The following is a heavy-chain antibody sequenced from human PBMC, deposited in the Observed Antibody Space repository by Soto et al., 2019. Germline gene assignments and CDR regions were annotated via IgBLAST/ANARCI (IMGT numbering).Heavy chain of an antibody. CDR3: SRAIKRWVVNYYFDF. D-gene: IGHD2-15*01. V-gene: IGHV1-69*06. Sequence: QVVLLQSGAEVKEPGSSVRVSCQVSGSTFNNFAFSWVRQAPGHGPEWMGGIVVDSNTAEYSQRFQDRVTITADTSTDTLYMELGSLTFEYTAAYYCSRAIKRWVVNYYFDFSGQGTLVTVSS. J-gene: IGHJ4*02. CDR2: IVVDSNTA. CDR1: GSTFNNFA.